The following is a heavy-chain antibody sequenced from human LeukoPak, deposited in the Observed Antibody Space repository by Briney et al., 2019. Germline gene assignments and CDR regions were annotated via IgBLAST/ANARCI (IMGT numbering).Heavy chain of an antibody. CDR3: AREGAYCSSTSCYAFDI. CDR2: VYHSGST. CDR1: GYSISSGYY. Sequence: SETLSLTCTVSGYSISSGYYWGWIRQPPGKGLEWIGSVYHSGSTYYNPSLKSRVTVSVDTSKNQFSLNLSSVTAADTAVYYCAREGAYCSSTSCYAFDIWGQGTRVTVSS. D-gene: IGHD2-2*01. V-gene: IGHV4-38-2*02. J-gene: IGHJ3*02.